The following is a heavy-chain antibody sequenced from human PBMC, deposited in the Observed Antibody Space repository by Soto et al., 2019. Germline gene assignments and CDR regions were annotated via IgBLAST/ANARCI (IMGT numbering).Heavy chain of an antibody. V-gene: IGHV3-48*01. CDR1: GFTFSSYS. CDR2: ISSSSSTI. CDR3: ARTDEGYCSGGSCYTGYY. Sequence: PGGSLRLSCAASGFTFSSYSMNWVRQAPGKGLEWVSYISSSSSTIYYADSVKGRFTISRDNAKNSLYLQMNSLRAEDTAVYYCARTDEGYCSGGSCYTGYYWDQGTLVTVSS. D-gene: IGHD2-15*01. J-gene: IGHJ4*02.